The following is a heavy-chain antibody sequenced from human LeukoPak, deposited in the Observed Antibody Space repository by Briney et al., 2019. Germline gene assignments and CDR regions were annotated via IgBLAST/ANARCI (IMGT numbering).Heavy chain of an antibody. Sequence: GGFLRLSCAASGFTFSSYEMNWVRQAPGKGLEWVSYISSSGSTIYYADSVKGRFTISRDNAKNSLYLQMNSLRAEDTAVYYCARVVVVPAAMLDYWGQGTLVTVSS. J-gene: IGHJ4*02. V-gene: IGHV3-48*03. CDR3: ARVVVVPAAMLDY. D-gene: IGHD2-2*01. CDR2: ISSSGSTI. CDR1: GFTFSSYE.